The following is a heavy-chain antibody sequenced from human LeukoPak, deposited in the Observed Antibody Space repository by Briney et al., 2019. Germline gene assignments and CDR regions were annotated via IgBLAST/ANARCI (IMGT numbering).Heavy chain of an antibody. CDR3: ARHRGSLKTGYSPKNPLDV. Sequence: SETLSLTCSVSGASLSGSQYYWGWIRQPPGRPLQWIATIFYTGSTLYNPSLSSRVSLSVDTPKKQISLRLTSVTAADSALYYCARHRGSLKTGYSPKNPLDVWGQGTMVTVSS. CDR1: GASLSGSQYY. V-gene: IGHV4-39*01. J-gene: IGHJ3*01. D-gene: IGHD3-9*01. CDR2: IFYTGST.